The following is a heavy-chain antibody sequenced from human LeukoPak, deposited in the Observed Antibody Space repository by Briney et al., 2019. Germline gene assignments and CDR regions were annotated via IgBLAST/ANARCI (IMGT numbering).Heavy chain of an antibody. J-gene: IGHJ6*03. V-gene: IGHV4-34*01. CDR3: ARVGLRVNYYYYYYMDV. D-gene: IGHD5-12*01. CDR1: GASITSYY. CDR2: INHSGST. Sequence: SETLSLTCAVSGASITSYYWSWIRQPPGKGLEWIGEINHSGSTNYNPSLKSRVSISVDTSKNQFSLKLSSVTAADTAVYYCARVGLRVNYYYYYYMDVWGKGTTVTVSS.